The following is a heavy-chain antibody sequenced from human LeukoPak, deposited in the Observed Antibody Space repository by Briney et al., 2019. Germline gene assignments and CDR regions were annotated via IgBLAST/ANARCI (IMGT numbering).Heavy chain of an antibody. D-gene: IGHD3-22*01. J-gene: IGHJ4*02. CDR2: INHRGST. V-gene: IGHV4-34*01. CDR3: ARGVTRTYYFDTSAYASADY. CDR1: GESFSGYY. Sequence: SETLSLTCAVYGESFSGYYWSWIRQPPGKGLEWIGEINHRGSTNYNPSFKSRVTLSVDTSKNQSSLTLSSVTAADTAVYFCARGVTRTYYFDTSAYASADYWGQGTLVTVSS.